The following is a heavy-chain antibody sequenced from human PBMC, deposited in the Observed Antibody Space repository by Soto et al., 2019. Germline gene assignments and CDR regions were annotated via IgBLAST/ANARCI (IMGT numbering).Heavy chain of an antibody. V-gene: IGHV4-59*01. CDR2: IYYSGST. D-gene: IGHD3-10*01. J-gene: IGHJ4*02. CDR3: ARGGYYGSDERNFDY. CDR1: GGSIISYY. Sequence: SETLSLTCTVSGGSIISYYWSWIRQPPGKGLEWIGYIYYSGSTNYNPSLKSRVTISVDTPKNQFSLKLSSVTAADTAVYYCARGGYYGSDERNFDYWGQGTQVTVSS.